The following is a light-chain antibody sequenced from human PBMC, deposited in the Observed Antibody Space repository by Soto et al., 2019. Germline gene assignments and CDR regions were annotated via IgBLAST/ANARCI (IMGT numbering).Light chain of an antibody. Sequence: EIVLTQSPGTLSLSPGERATLSCRASQSVSSSYLAWYQQKPGQAPRLLFSGASTRATGIPDRFSGSGSGTDFTLTISRLEPEDCAVYYCQQYGSSPLTFGQGSKVEIK. CDR3: QQYGSSPLT. J-gene: IGKJ1*01. V-gene: IGKV3-20*01. CDR2: GAS. CDR1: QSVSSSY.